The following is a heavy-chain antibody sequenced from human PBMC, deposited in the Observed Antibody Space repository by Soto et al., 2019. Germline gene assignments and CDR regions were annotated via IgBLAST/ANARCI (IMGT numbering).Heavy chain of an antibody. V-gene: IGHV4-61*01. Sequence: SETLSLTCTVSGGSVSSGSYYWSWIRQPPGKGLEWIGYIYYSGSTNYNPSLKSRVTISVDTSKNQFSLKLSSVTAADTAVHYCAREVLGSGYYYVSGMDVWGQGTTVTVSS. D-gene: IGHD3-22*01. CDR1: GGSVSSGSYY. CDR3: AREVLGSGYYYVSGMDV. CDR2: IYYSGST. J-gene: IGHJ6*02.